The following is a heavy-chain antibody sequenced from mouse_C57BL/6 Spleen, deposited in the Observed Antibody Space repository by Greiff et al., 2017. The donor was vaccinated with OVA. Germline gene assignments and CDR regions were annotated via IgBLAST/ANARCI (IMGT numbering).Heavy chain of an antibody. Sequence: SGPVLVKPGASVKMSCKASGYTFTDYYMNWVKQSHGKSLEWIGVINPYNGGTSYNQKFKGKATLTVDKSSSTAYMELNSLTSEDSAVYYCARHSNYPFDYWGQGTTLTVSS. CDR3: ARHSNYPFDY. V-gene: IGHV1-19*01. CDR2: INPYNGGT. CDR1: GYTFTDYY. D-gene: IGHD2-5*01. J-gene: IGHJ2*01.